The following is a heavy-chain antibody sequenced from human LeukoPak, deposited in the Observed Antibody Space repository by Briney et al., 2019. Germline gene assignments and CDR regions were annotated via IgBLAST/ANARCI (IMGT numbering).Heavy chain of an antibody. D-gene: IGHD5-12*01. Sequence: GASVKVSCKASVYTFTSYGISWVRQAPGQGLEWMGWISAYNGNTNYTQKLQGRVTMTPDTSTSTAYMELRSLRSDDTAVYYCAKETYSGYALDYWGQGTLVTVSS. J-gene: IGHJ4*02. V-gene: IGHV1-18*01. CDR1: VYTFTSYG. CDR2: ISAYNGNT. CDR3: AKETYSGYALDY.